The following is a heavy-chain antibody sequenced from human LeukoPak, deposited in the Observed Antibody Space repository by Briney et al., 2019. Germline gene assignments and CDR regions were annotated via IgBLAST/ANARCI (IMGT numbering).Heavy chain of an antibody. J-gene: IGHJ4*02. CDR1: GGSISSSSYY. Sequence: SKTLSLTCTVSGGSISSSSYYWGWIRQPPGKGLEWIGSIYYSGSTYYNPSLKSRVTISVDTSKNQFSLKLSSVTAADTAVYYCANIRTRGAVAVLDWGQGTLVTVSS. CDR3: ANIRTRGAVAVLD. CDR2: IYYSGST. V-gene: IGHV4-39*01. D-gene: IGHD6-19*01.